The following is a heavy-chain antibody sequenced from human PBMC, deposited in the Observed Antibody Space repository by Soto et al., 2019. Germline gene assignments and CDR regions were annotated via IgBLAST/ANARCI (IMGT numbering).Heavy chain of an antibody. Sequence: TLSLTRTVSCRSIRRGGYFWSWIRQHPGKGLEWIGYIYYSGSTYYNPSLKSRVTISVDTSKNQFSLKLSSVTAADTAVYYCARDNYDSSGYYHGSFDYWGQGTLVTVSS. V-gene: IGHV4-31*03. CDR2: IYYSGST. D-gene: IGHD3-22*01. CDR3: ARDNYDSSGYYHGSFDY. CDR1: CRSIRRGGYF. J-gene: IGHJ4*02.